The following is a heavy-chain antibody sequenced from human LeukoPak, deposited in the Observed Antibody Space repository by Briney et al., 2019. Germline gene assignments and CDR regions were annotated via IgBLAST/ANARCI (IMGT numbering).Heavy chain of an antibody. J-gene: IGHJ4*02. D-gene: IGHD3-9*01. CDR1: GGSISSSSYY. CDR2: IYYSGST. V-gene: IGHV4-39*07. Sequence: TSETLSLTCTVSGGSISSSSYYWGWIRQPPGKGLEWIGSIYYSGSTYYNPSLKSRVTISVDTSKNQFSLKLSSVTAADTAVYYCARGDYDILTGYSTSSGDDYWGQGTLVTVSS. CDR3: ARGDYDILTGYSTSSGDDY.